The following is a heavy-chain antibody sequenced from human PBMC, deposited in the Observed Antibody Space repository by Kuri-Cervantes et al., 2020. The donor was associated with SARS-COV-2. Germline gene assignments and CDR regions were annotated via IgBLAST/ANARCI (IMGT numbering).Heavy chain of an antibody. CDR1: TFTFNNYA. CDR3: ATVYTVGVSLD. J-gene: IGHJ4*02. Sequence: GGSLRLSCAASTFTFNNYALIWVRQAPGKGLEWVSNISVPGGDTNYADSVKGRFTISRDNSKDTLYLQMNSLRAEDTAVYYCATVYTVGVSLDWRQGTLVTVSS. V-gene: IGHV3-23*01. CDR2: ISVPGGDT. D-gene: IGHD2-15*01.